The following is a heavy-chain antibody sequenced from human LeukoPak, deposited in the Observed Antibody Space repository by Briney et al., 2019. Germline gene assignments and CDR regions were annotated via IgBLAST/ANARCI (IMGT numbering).Heavy chain of an antibody. D-gene: IGHD2-2*01. CDR2: INTNTGNP. J-gene: IGHJ4*02. V-gene: IGHV7-4-1*02. CDR1: GYTFTSYA. CDR3: AREGVVPAAIEFDY. Sequence: ASVKVSCKASGYTFTSYAMNWVRQAPGQGLEWMGWINTNTGNPTYAQGFTGRFVFSLDTSVSTAYLQISSLKAEDTAVYYCAREGVVPAAIEFDYWGQGTLVTVSS.